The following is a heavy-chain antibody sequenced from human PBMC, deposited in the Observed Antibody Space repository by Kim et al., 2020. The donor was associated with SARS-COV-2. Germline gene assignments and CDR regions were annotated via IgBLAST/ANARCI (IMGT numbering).Heavy chain of an antibody. J-gene: IGHJ6*02. Sequence: ASVKVSCKASGYTFTSYAMHWVRQAPGQRLEWMGWINAGNGNTKYSQKFQGRVTITRDTSASTAYMELSSLRSEDTAVYYCARMVHYDSSGYYPNYYYYGMDVWGQGTTVTVSS. CDR1: GYTFTSYA. CDR3: ARMVHYDSSGYYPNYYYYGMDV. CDR2: INAGNGNT. D-gene: IGHD3-22*01. V-gene: IGHV1-3*01.